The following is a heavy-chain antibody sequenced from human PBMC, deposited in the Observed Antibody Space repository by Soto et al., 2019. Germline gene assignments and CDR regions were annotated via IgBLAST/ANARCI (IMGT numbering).Heavy chain of an antibody. CDR2: INRHGDST. Sequence: EVYLVESGGGVVRPGGSLRLSCAASGLGFDEYGMSWVRQGPGKGLEWVSGINRHGDSTGYADSVKGRFTISRDNANNSLYLQMNGLRAEDTAFYYCARDHRWGYEYGDYGDSWGQGTLVTVSS. J-gene: IGHJ4*02. D-gene: IGHD4-17*01. CDR3: ARDHRWGYEYGDYGDS. V-gene: IGHV3-20*04. CDR1: GLGFDEYG.